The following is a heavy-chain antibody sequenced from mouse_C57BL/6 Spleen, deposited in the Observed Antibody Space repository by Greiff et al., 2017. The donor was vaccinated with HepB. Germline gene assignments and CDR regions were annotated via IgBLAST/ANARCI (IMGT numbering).Heavy chain of an antibody. D-gene: IGHD5-5*01. Sequence: VQLQQSGAELVEPGASVKLSCKASGYTFTSYWMHWVKQRPGQGLEWIGVIDPSDSYTNYNQKFKGKATLTVDTSSSTAYMQLSSLTSEDSAVYYCARKDYLGGWGKGTTLTVSS. J-gene: IGHJ2*01. CDR3: ARKDYLGG. CDR1: GYTFTSYW. CDR2: IDPSDSYT. V-gene: IGHV1-59*01.